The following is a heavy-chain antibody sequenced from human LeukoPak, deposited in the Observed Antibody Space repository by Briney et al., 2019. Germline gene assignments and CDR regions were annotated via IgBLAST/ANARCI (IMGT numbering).Heavy chain of an antibody. CDR3: ARLSVDEGYCSGGSCYDSDY. V-gene: IGHV1-18*01. D-gene: IGHD2-15*01. CDR2: ISGSNGNT. Sequence: ASVKVSCKASGYTFTSYGISWVRQAPGQGLEWTGWISGSNGNTNYAQKLQGRVTMTTDTSTSTAYMELRSLRSEDTAVYYCARLSVDEGYCSGGSCYDSDYWGQGTLVTVSS. J-gene: IGHJ4*02. CDR1: GYTFTSYG.